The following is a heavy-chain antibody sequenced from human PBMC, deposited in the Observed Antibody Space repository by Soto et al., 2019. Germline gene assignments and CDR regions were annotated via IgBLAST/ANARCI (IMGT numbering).Heavy chain of an antibody. Sequence: PGGALRLSCAASGFTFSGFAMHWVLQASWRGLEWVGRIRREGDSYADSVKGRFTISRDNAKNTLYLQMNSLRADDTAVYYCANGLITVAGTRNYWGPGTLVTVSS. CDR1: GFTFSGFA. J-gene: IGHJ4*02. CDR2: IRREGDS. CDR3: ANGLITVAGTRNY. D-gene: IGHD6-19*01. V-gene: IGHV3-74*01.